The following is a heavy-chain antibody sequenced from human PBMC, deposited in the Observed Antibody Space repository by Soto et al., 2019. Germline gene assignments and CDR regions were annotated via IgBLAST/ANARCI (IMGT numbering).Heavy chain of an antibody. Sequence: ASVKVSCKAFGGTFSSYAISWVRQAPGQGLEWMGGIIPIFGTANYAQKFQGRVTITADESTSTAYMELSSLRSEDTAVYYCASQVGVVVPAAEGYGMDVWGQGTTVTVSS. CDR1: GGTFSSYA. CDR3: ASQVGVVVPAAEGYGMDV. J-gene: IGHJ6*02. V-gene: IGHV1-69*13. D-gene: IGHD2-2*01. CDR2: IIPIFGTA.